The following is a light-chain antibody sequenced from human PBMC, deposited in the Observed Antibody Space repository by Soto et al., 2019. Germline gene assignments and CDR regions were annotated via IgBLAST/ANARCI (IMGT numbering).Light chain of an antibody. CDR3: SSYTSGRDVYV. CDR1: SSDVGSYHY. J-gene: IGLJ1*01. Sequence: LTQPASVSGSPGQSITISCTETSSDVGSYHYVSWFQQHPGKAPKLIIFEVSDRPSGVSTRFSGSKSGDTASLTISGLQADDEADYYCSSYTSGRDVYVFGGGTKVTV. CDR2: EVS. V-gene: IGLV2-14*01.